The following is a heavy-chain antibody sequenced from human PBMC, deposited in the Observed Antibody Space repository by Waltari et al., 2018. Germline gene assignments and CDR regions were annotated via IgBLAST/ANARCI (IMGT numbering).Heavy chain of an antibody. CDR3: AKDTSRDGYKGNLDY. J-gene: IGHJ4*02. Sequence: QVQLVESGGGVVQPGGSLRLSCAASGFTFSSYGMHWVRQAPGKGLEWVAFIRYDGSNKYYADSVKGRFTISRDNSKNTLYLQMNSLRAEDTAVYYCAKDTSRDGYKGNLDYWGQGTLVTVSS. V-gene: IGHV3-30*02. CDR2: IRYDGSNK. D-gene: IGHD5-12*01. CDR1: GFTFSSYG.